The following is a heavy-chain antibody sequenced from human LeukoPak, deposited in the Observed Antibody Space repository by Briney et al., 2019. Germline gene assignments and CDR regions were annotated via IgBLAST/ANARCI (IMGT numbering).Heavy chain of an antibody. D-gene: IGHD5-18*01. CDR3: ATYRQVMLPFES. Sequence: GGSLRLSCVASGFTFNTFAMIWVRQPPGKGLEWVSSIFQGGGEIHYTDSVRGRFTISRDNSKNTLFLQMNSLRAEDTAIYYCATYRQVMLPFESWGRGTLVTVSS. CDR2: IFQGGGEI. V-gene: IGHV3-23*01. J-gene: IGHJ4*02. CDR1: GFTFNTFA.